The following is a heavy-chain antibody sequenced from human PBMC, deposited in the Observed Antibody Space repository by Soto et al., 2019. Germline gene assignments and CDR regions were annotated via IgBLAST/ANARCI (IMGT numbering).Heavy chain of an antibody. CDR2: VSGYNGDT. J-gene: IGHJ6*02. V-gene: IGHV1-18*01. Sequence: QGQLVQSGPEVKKPGASVKVSCKASGYTFSRYGISWVRQAPGQGLEWMGWVSGYNGDTKYAQKVQGRVTMTIDTSTYTAYMELRSLTSDDTAIYYCAKNGQPPYYYYGTEVWGQGTTVTVSS. CDR1: GYTFSRYG. CDR3: AKNGQPPYYYYGTEV. D-gene: IGHD2-8*01.